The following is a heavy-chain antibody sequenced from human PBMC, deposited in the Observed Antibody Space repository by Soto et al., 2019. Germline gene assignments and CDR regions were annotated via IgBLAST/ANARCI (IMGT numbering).Heavy chain of an antibody. Sequence: GGSLNLPCAASGFTFSDYYMSWIPQAPGKGLGGVSYISSSGSTLQYADSVKGRFTVPRDNAKNSRYLQMNSLRAEDTAVYYCARDHPPLMTTVTTRDYYYYYMDVWGKGTTVTVSS. CDR2: ISSSGSTL. J-gene: IGHJ6*03. CDR3: ARDHPPLMTTVTTRDYYYYYMDV. V-gene: IGHV3-11*01. D-gene: IGHD4-4*01. CDR1: GFTFSDYY.